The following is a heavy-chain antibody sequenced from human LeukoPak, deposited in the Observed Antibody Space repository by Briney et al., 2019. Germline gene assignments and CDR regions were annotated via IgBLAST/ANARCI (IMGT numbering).Heavy chain of an antibody. CDR1: GGSFSGYY. V-gene: IGHV4-34*01. D-gene: IGHD3-22*01. Sequence: SETLSLTCAVYGGSFSGYYWSWIRQPPGKGLEWIGEINHSGSTNYNPSLKSRVTISVDTSKNQFSLKLSSVTAADAAVYYCARGQGGSSHYYDRGTYYFDYWGQGTLVTVSS. CDR2: INHSGST. J-gene: IGHJ4*02. CDR3: ARGQGGSSHYYDRGTYYFDY.